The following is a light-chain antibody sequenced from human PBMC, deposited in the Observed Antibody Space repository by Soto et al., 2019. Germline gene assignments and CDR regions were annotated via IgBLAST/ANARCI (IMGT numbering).Light chain of an antibody. J-gene: IGKJ2*01. CDR1: QNISKY. CDR3: HQYDDLPYT. V-gene: IGKV1-33*01. CDR2: DAS. Sequence: IQMPQSPSSLTASVGDRVTITCQTSQNISKYLIWYQQSPGQAPNLLISDASKLEAGVPSRFSGRGSGTHFTLTISSLQPEEIGRYYCHQYDDLPYTFGQGTSLQIK.